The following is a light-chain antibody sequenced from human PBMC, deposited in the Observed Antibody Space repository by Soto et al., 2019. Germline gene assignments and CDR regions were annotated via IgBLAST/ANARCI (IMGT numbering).Light chain of an antibody. CDR3: QQYNNWPSLT. V-gene: IGKV3-15*01. J-gene: IGKJ4*01. CDR1: QSVSSN. Sequence: EIVMTQSPATLSVSPGERATLSCRASQSVSSNLAWYQQKPGQAPRLLIYGASTRATGIPARFSGSGSGTDFTITISSLQSEDFAVYYCQQYNNWPSLTFGGGTKVEIK. CDR2: GAS.